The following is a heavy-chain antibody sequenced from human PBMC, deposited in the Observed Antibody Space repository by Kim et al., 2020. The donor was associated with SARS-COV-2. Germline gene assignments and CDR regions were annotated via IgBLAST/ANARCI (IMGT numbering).Heavy chain of an antibody. J-gene: IGHJ4*02. CDR2: FSGSGDST. D-gene: IGHD6-13*01. CDR1: GFTFISYA. V-gene: IGHV3-23*01. CDR3: AKDGRGSSATGSFYCDN. Sequence: GGSLRLSCAASGFTFISYAMSWVRQAPGKGLEWVSVFSGSGDSTYYADSVKGRFTVSRDTSMNTLYLQMNSLRAEDTAVYYCAKDGRGSSATGSFYCDNWGPGTRVTVSS.